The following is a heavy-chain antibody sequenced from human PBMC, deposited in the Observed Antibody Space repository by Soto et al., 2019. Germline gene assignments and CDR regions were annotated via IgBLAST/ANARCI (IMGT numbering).Heavy chain of an antibody. D-gene: IGHD3-3*01. CDR1: GGSISSYY. J-gene: IGHJ4*02. V-gene: IGHV4-59*08. CDR3: ARCGAEAYYDFWSGYYIDY. Sequence: SETLSLTCDVSGGSISSYYWSWIRQPPGKGLEWIGYVHDSWGSHYNPSLKSRVAISLDTSKSQFSLKLTSVTATDTAVYYCARCGAEAYYDFWSGYYIDYWGQGTLVTVSS. CDR2: VHDSWGS.